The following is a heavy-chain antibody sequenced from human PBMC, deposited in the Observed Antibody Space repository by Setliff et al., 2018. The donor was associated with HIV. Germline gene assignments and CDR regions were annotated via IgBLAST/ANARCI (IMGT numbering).Heavy chain of an antibody. CDR3: ARDYYDDTYYSPGIYYLYYMDV. D-gene: IGHD3-10*01. V-gene: IGHV4-4*02. CDR1: GGSIRTGDW. CDR2: ISHSGSN. Sequence: SETLSLTCTVSGGSIRTGDWWSWVRQSPGKGLEWIGEISHSGSNNYNPSLRSRVTMSVDKSNNQFSLKLSSVTAADTAVYYCARDYYDDTYYSPGIYYLYYMDVWGKGTTVTVSS. J-gene: IGHJ6*03.